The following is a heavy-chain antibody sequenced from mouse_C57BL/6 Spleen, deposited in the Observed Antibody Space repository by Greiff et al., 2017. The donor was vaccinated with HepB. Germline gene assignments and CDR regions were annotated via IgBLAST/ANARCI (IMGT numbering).Heavy chain of an antibody. CDR1: GFTFSDYY. J-gene: IGHJ4*01. V-gene: IGHV5-16*01. Sequence: EVKLVESEGGLVQPGSSMKLSCTASGFTFSDYYMAWVRQVPEKGLEWVANINYDGSSTYYLDSLKSRFIISRDNAKNILYLRMSSLKSEDTATYCCAREVLYAMDYWGQGTSVTVSS. CDR2: INYDGSST. CDR3: AREVLYAMDY.